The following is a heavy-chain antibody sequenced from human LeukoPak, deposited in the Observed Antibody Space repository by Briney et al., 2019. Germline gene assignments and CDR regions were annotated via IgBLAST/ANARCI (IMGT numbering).Heavy chain of an antibody. D-gene: IGHD5-24*01. CDR2: IKQDGSEK. CDR1: GFTFGTYW. Sequence: GGSLRLSCVASGFTFGTYWMSWVRQAPGKGLEWVATIKQDGSEKSYVDSVKGRFTISSDNPKNSLYLQMNSLRAEDTAVYYCARAMDGSRFDYWGQGTLVTVSS. J-gene: IGHJ4*02. V-gene: IGHV3-7*01. CDR3: ARAMDGSRFDY.